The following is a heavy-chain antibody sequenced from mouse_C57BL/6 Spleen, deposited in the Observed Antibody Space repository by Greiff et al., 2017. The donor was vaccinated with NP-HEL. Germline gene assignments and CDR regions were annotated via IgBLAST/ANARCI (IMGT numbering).Heavy chain of an antibody. CDR2: ISNLAYSI. CDR1: GFTFSDYG. CDR3: ARHRDYFDY. J-gene: IGHJ2*01. Sequence: EVNVVESGGGLVQPGGSLKLSCAASGFTFSDYGMAWVRQAPRKGPEWVAFISNLAYSIYYADTVTGRCTISRENAKNPLYLEMSSLRSEDTAVYYCARHRDYFDYWGQGTTLTVSS. V-gene: IGHV5-15*01. D-gene: IGHD3-3*01.